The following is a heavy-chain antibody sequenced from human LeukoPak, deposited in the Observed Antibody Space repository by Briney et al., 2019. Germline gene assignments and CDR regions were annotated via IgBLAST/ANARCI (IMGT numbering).Heavy chain of an antibody. CDR2: IYYSGST. J-gene: IGHJ3*02. D-gene: IGHD2-2*01. Sequence: PSETLSLTCTVSGGSISSSSYYWGWIRQPPGKGLEWIGSIYYSGSTYYNPSLKSRVTISVDTSKNQFSLKLSSVTAADTAVYYCARPSLVVVPAAIGSFDIWGQGTMVTVSS. CDR1: GGSISSSSYY. CDR3: ARPSLVVVPAAIGSFDI. V-gene: IGHV4-39*01.